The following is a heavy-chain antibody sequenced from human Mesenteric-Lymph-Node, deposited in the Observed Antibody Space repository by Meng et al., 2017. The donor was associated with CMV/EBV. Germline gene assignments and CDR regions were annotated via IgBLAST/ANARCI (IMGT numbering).Heavy chain of an antibody. D-gene: IGHD6-19*01. CDR3: ARDGIGSGGGDY. CDR2: ISNNDNTR. J-gene: IGHJ4*02. Sequence: GESLKISCAASGFTFSDYYMTWIRQAPGKGLEWVSYISNNDNTRYYADSVKGRFTISRDNAQNSLYLQMNSLRAEDTAVYYCARDGIGSGGGDYWGQGTLVTVSS. V-gene: IGHV3-11*04. CDR1: GFTFSDYY.